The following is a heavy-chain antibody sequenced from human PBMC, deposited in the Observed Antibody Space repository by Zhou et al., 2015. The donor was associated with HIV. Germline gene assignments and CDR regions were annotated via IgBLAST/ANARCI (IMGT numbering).Heavy chain of an antibody. J-gene: IGHJ4*02. CDR2: IIPFFGSA. CDR1: GGTFRRHA. V-gene: IGHV1-69*01. CDR3: ARDSTRDDSSGNFDY. D-gene: IGHD3-22*01. Sequence: QVQWVQSGAEMKKPGSSVKVSCKASGGTFRRHAISWVRKAPGQGLEWMGGIIPFFGSANYAQKFQGRVTITADESTSTAYMELSSLRSEDTAVYYCARDSTRDDSSGNFDYWGQGTLVTVSS.